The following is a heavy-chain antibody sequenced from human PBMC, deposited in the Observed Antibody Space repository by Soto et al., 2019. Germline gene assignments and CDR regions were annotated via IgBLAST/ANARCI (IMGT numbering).Heavy chain of an antibody. CDR2: ITPIFGTA. CDR1: GATSGSYS. Sequence: QVQLVQSGAEVKKPGSSVKVSCRASGATSGSYSINWVRQAPGQGLEWMGEITPIFGTATYAQKFQGRVTITADESTSTAYMELSSLRSEDTAVYYCARDGGRHSGGIDYWGQGTLVTVSS. CDR3: ARDGGRHSGGIDY. D-gene: IGHD1-26*01. J-gene: IGHJ4*02. V-gene: IGHV1-69*01.